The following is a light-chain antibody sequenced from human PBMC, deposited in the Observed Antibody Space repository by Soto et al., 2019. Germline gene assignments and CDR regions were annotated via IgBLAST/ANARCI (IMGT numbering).Light chain of an antibody. CDR1: QSISTW. V-gene: IGKV1-5*03. CDR2: QTS. CDR3: QQFHD. J-gene: IGKJ2*01. Sequence: DRQMTQSPSTLSASVGDRVTITCRASQSISTWLAWYQQKPGKAPKLLIYQTSILQNGVPSRFSGTGSGTEFNLTIDSLQPDDFATYYCQQFHDFGQGTKLEI.